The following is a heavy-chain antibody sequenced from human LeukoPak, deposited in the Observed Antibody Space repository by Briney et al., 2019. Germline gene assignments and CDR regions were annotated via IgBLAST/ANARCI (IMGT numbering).Heavy chain of an antibody. V-gene: IGHV4-61*01. CDR3: ARSTYRSSTSCYRQNNWFDP. J-gene: IGHJ5*02. CDR1: GGSVSSGSYY. CDR2: IYYSGST. D-gene: IGHD2-2*02. Sequence: SETLSLTCTVSGGSVSSGSYYWSWIRQPPGKGLEWIGYIYYSGSTNYNPSLKSRVTISVDTSKNQFSLKLSSVTAADTAVYYCARSTYRSSTSCYRQNNWFDPWGQGTLVTVSS.